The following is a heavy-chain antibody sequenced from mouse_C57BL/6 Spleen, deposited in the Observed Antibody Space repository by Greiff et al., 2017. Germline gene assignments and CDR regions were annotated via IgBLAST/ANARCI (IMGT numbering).Heavy chain of an antibody. D-gene: IGHD1-1*01. CDR1: GFTFSSYA. J-gene: IGHJ4*01. CDR3: TREGYYGSNYAMDY. V-gene: IGHV5-9-1*02. CDR2: ISSGGDYI. Sequence: EVMLVESGEGLVKPGGSLKLSCAASGFTFSSYAMSWVRQTPEKRLEWVAYISSGGDYIYYADTVKGRFTISRDNARNTLYLQMSSLKSEDTAMYYCTREGYYGSNYAMDYWGQGTSVTVSS.